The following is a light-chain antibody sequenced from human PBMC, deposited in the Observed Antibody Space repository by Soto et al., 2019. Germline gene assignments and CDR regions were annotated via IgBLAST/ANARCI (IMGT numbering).Light chain of an antibody. J-gene: IGKJ1*01. V-gene: IGKV3-20*01. CDR1: QSVSSSY. Sequence: EIVLTQYLGTMSLSPGDRATLSCRASQSVSSSYLAWYQQKPGQAPRLLIYGASSRATGIPDRFSGSGSGTDFTLTISRLEPEDFAVYYCQQYDSSPWTFGQGTKMEIK. CDR3: QQYDSSPWT. CDR2: GAS.